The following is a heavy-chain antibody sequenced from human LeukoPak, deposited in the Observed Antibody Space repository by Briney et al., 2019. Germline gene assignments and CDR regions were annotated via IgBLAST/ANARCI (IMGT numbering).Heavy chain of an antibody. D-gene: IGHD3-22*01. CDR2: ISYDGSNK. Sequence: GGSLRLSCAASGFTFSSYGMHWVRQAPGKGLEWVAVISYDGSNKYYADSVKGRFTISRDNSKNTLYLQMNSLRAEDTAVYYCARGSPYYYDSSGSYFDYWGQGTLVTVSS. CDR1: GFTFSSYG. CDR3: ARGSPYYYDSSGSYFDY. V-gene: IGHV3-30*19. J-gene: IGHJ4*02.